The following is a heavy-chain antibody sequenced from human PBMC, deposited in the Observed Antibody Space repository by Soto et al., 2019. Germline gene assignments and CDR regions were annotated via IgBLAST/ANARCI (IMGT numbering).Heavy chain of an antibody. Sequence: QVQLVQSGAEVRKPGSSVKVSCQSFGGSFSSYAFSWVRQAPGQGLEWMGGLIVITGTTDYAQKFKGRVTLTADEGTSTAYMEVSSLEAEDTDIYYCASGYYDSSGYSIDYSGQGTQVTVSS. CDR1: GGSFSSYA. D-gene: IGHD3-22*01. V-gene: IGHV1-69*01. CDR2: LIVITGTT. CDR3: ASGYYDSSGYSIDY. J-gene: IGHJ4*02.